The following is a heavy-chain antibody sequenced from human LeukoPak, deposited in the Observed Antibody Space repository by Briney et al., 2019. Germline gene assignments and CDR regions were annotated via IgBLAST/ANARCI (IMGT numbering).Heavy chain of an antibody. V-gene: IGHV3-23*01. CDR3: TKDPNCDYVGAFEFWD. CDR1: GFTFKSLA. J-gene: IGHJ4*02. CDR2: LTGSHGPT. Sequence: GGPLSLFCGPCGFTFKSLAVIGLRQAPGKGVVWWSSLTGSHGPTYNTDSVKDRFTITRDNSKNTLYLQMNSLRAQNTAVYYCTKDPNCDYVGAFEFWDWGKGVMVTV. D-gene: IGHD4-17*01.